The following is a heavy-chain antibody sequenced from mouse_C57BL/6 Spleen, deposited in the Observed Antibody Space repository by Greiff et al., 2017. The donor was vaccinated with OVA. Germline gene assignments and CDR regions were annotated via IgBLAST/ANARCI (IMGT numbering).Heavy chain of an antibody. CDR1: GYAFSSSW. V-gene: IGHV1-82*01. Sequence: QVQLQQSGPELVKPGASVKISCKASGYAFSSSWMNWVKQRPGKGLEWIGRIYPGDGDTNYNGKFKGKATLTADKSSSTAYMQLSSLTSEDSAVYFCARESYSNDGNMDYWGQGTSVTVSS. D-gene: IGHD2-12*01. J-gene: IGHJ4*01. CDR3: ARESYSNDGNMDY. CDR2: IYPGDGDT.